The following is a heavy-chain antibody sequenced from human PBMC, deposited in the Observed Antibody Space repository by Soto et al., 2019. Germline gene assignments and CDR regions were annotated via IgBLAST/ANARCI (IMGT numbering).Heavy chain of an antibody. CDR3: ARDADILTGSDAFDI. CDR1: GYTFTSYA. J-gene: IGHJ3*02. Sequence: GASVKVSCKASGYTFTSYAMHWVRQAPGQRLEWMGWINAGNGNTKYSQKFQGRFTISRDNAKNSLYLQMNSLRAEDTAVYYCARDADILTGSDAFDIWGQGTMVTVSS. D-gene: IGHD3-9*01. CDR2: INAGNGNT. V-gene: IGHV1-3*01.